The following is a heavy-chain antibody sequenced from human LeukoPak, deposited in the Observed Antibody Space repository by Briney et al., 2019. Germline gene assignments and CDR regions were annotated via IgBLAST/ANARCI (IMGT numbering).Heavy chain of an antibody. Sequence: PSETLSLTCTVSGGSISSGSYYWSWIRQPAGKGLEWIGRIYTSGSTNYNPSLKSRVTISVDTSKNQFSLKLSFVTAADTAVYYCARAYYYDSSGGFEYFQHWGQGTLVTVSS. CDR1: GGSISSGSYY. D-gene: IGHD3-22*01. CDR3: ARAYYYDSSGGFEYFQH. V-gene: IGHV4-61*02. CDR2: IYTSGST. J-gene: IGHJ1*01.